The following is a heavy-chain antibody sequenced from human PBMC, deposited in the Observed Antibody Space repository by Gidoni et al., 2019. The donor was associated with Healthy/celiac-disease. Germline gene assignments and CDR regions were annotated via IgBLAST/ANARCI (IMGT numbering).Heavy chain of an antibody. CDR3: ARVRSGYCSSTSCYSFDY. Sequence: QVQLVQSGAEVKKPGSSVKVSCKASGGTFSSYAISWVRQAPGQGLEWLGGIIPIFGTANYAQKFQGRVTITADESTSTAYMELSSLRSEDTAVYYCARVRSGYCSSTSCYSFDYWGQGTLVTVSS. J-gene: IGHJ4*02. D-gene: IGHD2-2*01. CDR1: GGTFSSYA. V-gene: IGHV1-69*01. CDR2: IIPIFGTA.